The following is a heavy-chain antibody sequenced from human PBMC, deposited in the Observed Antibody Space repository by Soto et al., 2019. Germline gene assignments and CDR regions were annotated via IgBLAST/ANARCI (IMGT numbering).Heavy chain of an antibody. CDR1: PSIIKGHG. CDR2: ISGSGGST. Sequence: GGSLRLSCAASPSIIKGHGMHWVRQAPGKGLEWVSAISGSGGSTYYADSVKGRFTISRDNSKNTLYLQMNSLRAEDTALYYCGSFYYDFWSGPDYWGQGTLVTVSS. J-gene: IGHJ4*02. V-gene: IGHV3-23*01. CDR3: GSFYYDFWSGPDY. D-gene: IGHD3-3*01.